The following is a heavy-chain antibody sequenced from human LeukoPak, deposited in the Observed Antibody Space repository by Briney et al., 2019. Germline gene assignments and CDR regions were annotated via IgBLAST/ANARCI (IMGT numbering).Heavy chain of an antibody. J-gene: IGHJ4*02. V-gene: IGHV3-7*03. Sequence: GGSLRLSCAASGFTFSNYWMSWVRQAPGKGLEWVANIKQDGSQKNYVDSVKGRFTISRDNAKNSLYLQMNSLRAEDTAVYYCARDWINYYDSSGYSALDYWGQGTLVTVSS. CDR3: ARDWINYYDSSGYSALDY. CDR1: GFTFSNYW. D-gene: IGHD3-22*01. CDR2: IKQDGSQK.